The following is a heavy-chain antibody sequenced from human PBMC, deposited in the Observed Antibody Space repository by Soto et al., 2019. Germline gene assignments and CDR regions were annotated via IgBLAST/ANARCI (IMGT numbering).Heavy chain of an antibody. Sequence: ASETLSLTCTVSGGSISSSSYYWGWIRQPPGKGLEWIGSIYYSGSTYYNPSLKSRVTISVDTSKNQFSLKLSSVTAADTAVYYCARTLGYCSGGSCYLDRYYYYGMDVWGQGTTVTVSS. D-gene: IGHD2-15*01. V-gene: IGHV4-39*01. CDR1: GGSISSSSYY. CDR2: IYYSGST. CDR3: ARTLGYCSGGSCYLDRYYYYGMDV. J-gene: IGHJ6*02.